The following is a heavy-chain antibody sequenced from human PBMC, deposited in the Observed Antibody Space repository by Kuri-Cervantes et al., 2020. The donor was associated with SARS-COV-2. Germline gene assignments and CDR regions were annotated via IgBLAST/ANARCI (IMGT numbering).Heavy chain of an antibody. CDR3: ARGGTRRDDAFDI. V-gene: IGHV4-34*01. CDR1: GGSVSASY. Sequence: SETLSLTCAPQGGSVSASYWAWIRQPPGKGLEWIGQTKHTGSTNYNPSLKSRVTISADTSKNQFSLKLNSVTAADTAIYYCARGGTRRDDAFDIWGQGTLVTVSS. J-gene: IGHJ3*02. CDR2: TKHTGST.